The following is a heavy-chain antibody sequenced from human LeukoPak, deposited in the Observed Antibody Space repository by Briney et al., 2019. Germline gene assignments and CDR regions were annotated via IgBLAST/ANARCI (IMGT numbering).Heavy chain of an antibody. J-gene: IGHJ5*02. CDR2: IYTSGST. V-gene: IGHV4-4*09. CDR1: GGSISSYY. D-gene: IGHD3-16*01. CDR3: ARHVGASWFDP. Sequence: SETLSLTCTVSGGSISSYYWSWIRQPPGKGPEWIGYIYTSGSTNYNPSLKSRVTISVDTSKNQFSLKLSSVTAADTAVYYCARHVGASWFDPWGQGTLVTVSS.